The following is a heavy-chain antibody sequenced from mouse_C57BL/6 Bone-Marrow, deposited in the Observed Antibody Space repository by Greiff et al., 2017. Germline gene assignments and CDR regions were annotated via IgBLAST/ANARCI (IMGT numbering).Heavy chain of an antibody. D-gene: IGHD1-1*01. V-gene: IGHV1-26*01. J-gene: IGHJ4*01. CDR3: ARPLYYYGSSYYAMDY. Sequence: EVQLQQSGPELVKPGASVQISCKVSGYTFTDYYLNWVKQSHGKSLEWIGDINPNNGGTSYNQKFKGKATLTVDKSSSTAYMECRSLTSEYSAVYYWARPLYYYGSSYYAMDYWGQGTSVTVTS. CDR2: INPNNGGT. CDR1: GYTFTDYY.